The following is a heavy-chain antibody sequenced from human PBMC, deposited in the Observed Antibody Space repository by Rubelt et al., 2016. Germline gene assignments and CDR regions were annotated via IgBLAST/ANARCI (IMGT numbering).Heavy chain of an antibody. CDR1: GFTFSGSA. CDR3: TTEGWLSGGEDYYYFDY. Sequence: GGLVQPGGSLKLSCAASGFTFSGSAMHWVRQASGKGLEWVGRIRSKANSYATAYAASVKGRFTISRDDSKNTAYLQMNSLKTEDTAVYYCTTEGWLSGGEDYYYFDYWGQGTLVTVSS. J-gene: IGHJ4*02. V-gene: IGHV3-73*01. CDR2: IRSKANSYAT. D-gene: IGHD5-12*01.